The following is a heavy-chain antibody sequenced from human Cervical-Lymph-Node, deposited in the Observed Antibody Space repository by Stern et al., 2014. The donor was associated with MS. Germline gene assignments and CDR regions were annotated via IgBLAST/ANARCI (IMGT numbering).Heavy chain of an antibody. CDR1: GGSISSDNYY. J-gene: IGHJ6*02. CDR3: ARDHFTTSLDV. Sequence: QVQLVQSGPGLVKPSQTLSLTCTVSGGSISSDNYYWTWIRQHPGKGLEWIGHIYYRGTTYYNPSLKSRVSITVDTSQNLFSLRLSSVTAADTAVYYCARDHFTTSLDVWGHGTTVTVS. D-gene: IGHD3-22*01. CDR2: IYYRGTT. V-gene: IGHV4-31*03.